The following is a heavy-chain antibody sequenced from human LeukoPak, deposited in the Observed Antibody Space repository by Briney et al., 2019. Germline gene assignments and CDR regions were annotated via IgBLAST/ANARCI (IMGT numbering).Heavy chain of an antibody. Sequence: PGGSLRLSCAASGFTFSNYDMHSVRHATGKGLEWVSGIGTAGDIYYPGSVKGRFTISRENAKNSLYLQMNSLRAGDTAVYYCGRDRGRYYMDVWGKGTTVTISS. V-gene: IGHV3-13*01. CDR1: GFTFSNYD. CDR2: IGTAGDI. J-gene: IGHJ6*03. D-gene: IGHD6-25*01. CDR3: GRDRGRYYMDV.